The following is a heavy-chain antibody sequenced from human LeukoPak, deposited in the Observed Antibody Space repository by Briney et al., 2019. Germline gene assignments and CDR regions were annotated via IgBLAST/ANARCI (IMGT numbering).Heavy chain of an antibody. CDR2: ISGYNGNT. CDR1: GYTFTSYG. J-gene: IGHJ4*02. Sequence: ASVKVSCKASGYTFTSYGISWVRQAPGQGLEWMGWISGYNGNTNYAQQKLQGRVTMTTDTSTSTAYMELRSLRSDDTAVYYCARSKTRITMVRGADFDYWGQGTLVTVSS. D-gene: IGHD3-10*01. CDR3: ARSKTRITMVRGADFDY. V-gene: IGHV1-18*01.